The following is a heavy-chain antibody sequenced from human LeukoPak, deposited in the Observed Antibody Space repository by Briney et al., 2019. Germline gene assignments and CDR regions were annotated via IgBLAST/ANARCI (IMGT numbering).Heavy chain of an antibody. Sequence: PGGSLRLSCAASGFTFSSYAMHWVRQAPGKGLEYVSAISSNGGSTYYANSVKGRFTISRDNSKNTLYLQMGSLRAEDMAVYYCARENRGDYVDYWGQGTLVTVSS. D-gene: IGHD1-14*01. J-gene: IGHJ4*02. CDR1: GFTFSSYA. CDR2: ISSNGGST. CDR3: ARENRGDYVDY. V-gene: IGHV3-64*01.